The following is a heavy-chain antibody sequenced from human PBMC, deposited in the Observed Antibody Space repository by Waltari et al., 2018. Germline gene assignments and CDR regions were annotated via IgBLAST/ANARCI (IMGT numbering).Heavy chain of an antibody. CDR1: AGSISSTTDS. J-gene: IGHJ5*02. D-gene: IGHD6-6*01. V-gene: IGHV4-39*02. CDR3: GSSVAARRINWFDP. CDR2: INHTGSI. Sequence: QLQLQESGPGLLRPSETLSPTCSAAAGSISSTTDSWGWNRQPPGKGLWWMGSINHTGSISYTPSLKTRVTISDDTSRQNLSLKRRSVTAEDTALYYCGSSVAARRINWFDPWGQGTLSTVSS.